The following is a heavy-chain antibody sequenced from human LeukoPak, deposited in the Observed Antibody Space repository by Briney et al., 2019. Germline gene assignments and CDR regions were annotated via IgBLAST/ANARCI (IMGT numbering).Heavy chain of an antibody. CDR3: ARGPMVRGALYYFDY. V-gene: IGHV3-33*01. D-gene: IGHD3-10*01. CDR2: IWHDGSNK. Sequence: GGSLRLSCAASGFIFKTYAMHWVRQAPGKGLEWVAVIWHDGSNKYYADSVKGRFTISRDNSKNTLYLQMNSLRAEDTAVCYCARGPMVRGALYYFDYWGQGTLVTV. J-gene: IGHJ4*02. CDR1: GFIFKTYA.